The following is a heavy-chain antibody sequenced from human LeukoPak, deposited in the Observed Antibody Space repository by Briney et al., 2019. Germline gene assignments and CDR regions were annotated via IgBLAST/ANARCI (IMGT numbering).Heavy chain of an antibody. CDR3: ARDAYRGCDERYHFDS. V-gene: IGHV1-2*02. D-gene: IGHD2-21*01. CDR1: TYTFTGYY. CDR2: INPNSGAT. Sequence: ASVQVSCKASTYTFTGYYMHWVRQAPGQGLEGMGWINPNSGATNYAQRFQGRVTMTRDTSISTGYMELSRLGSDDTAVYYCARDAYRGCDERYHFDSWGQGTPVTVSS. J-gene: IGHJ4*02.